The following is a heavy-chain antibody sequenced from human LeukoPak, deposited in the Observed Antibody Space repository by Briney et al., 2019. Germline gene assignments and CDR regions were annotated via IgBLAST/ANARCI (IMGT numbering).Heavy chain of an antibody. J-gene: IGHJ4*02. V-gene: IGHV3-48*03. CDR2: ISSSGSTI. CDR1: GFTFSSYE. CDR3: ARVQIQASDY. Sequence: GGSLRLSCAASGFTFSSYEMNWVRQAPGKGLEWVSYISSSGSTIYYADSVKGRFTISRDNAKNSLYLQMNSLRAEDTAVCYCARVQIQASDYWGQGTLVTVCS. D-gene: IGHD5-18*01.